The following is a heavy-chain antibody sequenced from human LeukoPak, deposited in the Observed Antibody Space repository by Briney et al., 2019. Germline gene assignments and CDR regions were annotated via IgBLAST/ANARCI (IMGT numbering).Heavy chain of an antibody. J-gene: IGHJ6*02. CDR1: GFTFSSYE. V-gene: IGHV3-48*03. Sequence: GGSLRLSCAASGFTFSSYEMNWVRRAPGKGLEWVSYISSSCSTIYYADSVKGRFTISRDNAKNSLYLQMNSLRAEDTAVYYCARPLTIAVAGTPNYYYYGMDVWGQGTTVTVSS. CDR3: ARPLTIAVAGTPNYYYYGMDV. D-gene: IGHD6-19*01. CDR2: ISSSCSTI.